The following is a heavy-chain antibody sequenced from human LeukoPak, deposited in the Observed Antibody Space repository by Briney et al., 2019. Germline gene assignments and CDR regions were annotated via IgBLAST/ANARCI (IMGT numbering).Heavy chain of an antibody. V-gene: IGHV3-23*01. Sequence: GGSLRLCCAASGFTFNSHAMSWVRQAPGKGLEWVSSISGSGGRTYYADSVKGRFTISRDNSKNTLYLQVNSLRAEDTAVYYCAKGLVVVAATQFGAFDIWGQGTMVTVSS. CDR3: AKGLVVVAATQFGAFDI. CDR2: ISGSGGRT. CDR1: GFTFNSHA. D-gene: IGHD2-15*01. J-gene: IGHJ3*02.